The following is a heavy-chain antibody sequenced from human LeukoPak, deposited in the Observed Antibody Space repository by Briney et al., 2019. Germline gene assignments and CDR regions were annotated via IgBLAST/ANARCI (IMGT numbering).Heavy chain of an antibody. CDR3: ARGRHGDYGGY. CDR2: IYYSGST. J-gene: IGHJ4*02. CDR1: GGSISSGGYY. V-gene: IGHV4-61*08. D-gene: IGHD4-17*01. Sequence: SQTLSLTRAVSGGSISSGGYYWSWIRQSPGKGLEWIGYIYYSGSTNYNPSLKSRVTISVDTSKNQFSLKLSSVTVADTAVYYCARGRHGDYGGYWGQGTLVTVSS.